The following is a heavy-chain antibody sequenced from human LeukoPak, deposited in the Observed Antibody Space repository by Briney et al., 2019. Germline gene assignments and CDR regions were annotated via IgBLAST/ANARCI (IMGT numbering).Heavy chain of an antibody. V-gene: IGHV3-30*04. J-gene: IGHJ4*02. CDR3: VRDVGAVRGEVYFDY. CDR1: GFTFSSYA. D-gene: IGHD3-10*01. CDR2: ISYDGSNK. Sequence: AGSLTLSCAASGFTFSSYAMHWVRQAPGKGLEWVAVISYDGSNKYYADSVKGRFTISRDNTKNLLYLEMNSLRAEDTAMYFCVRDVGAVRGEVYFDYWGQGTLVTVSS.